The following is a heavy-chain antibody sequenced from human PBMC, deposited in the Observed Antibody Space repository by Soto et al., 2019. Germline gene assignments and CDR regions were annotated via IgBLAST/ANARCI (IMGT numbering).Heavy chain of an antibody. CDR2: IFYSGSY. V-gene: IGHV4-4*02. CDR1: GVSINSDAW. CDR3: ARGVAFLDY. Sequence: PSETLSLTCAVSGVSINSDAWWAWVRQPPGKGLEWIGEIFYSGSYKYNPSLRTRVTISADKAKNQFSLNLHSVTAADTAVYYCARGVAFLDYWGQGTLVTVSS. J-gene: IGHJ4*02. D-gene: IGHD2-15*01.